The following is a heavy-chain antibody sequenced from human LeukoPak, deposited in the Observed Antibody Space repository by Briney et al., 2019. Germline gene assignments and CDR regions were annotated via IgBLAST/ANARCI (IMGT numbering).Heavy chain of an antibody. J-gene: IGHJ5*02. D-gene: IGHD2-15*01. CDR2: INSDGSST. CDR1: GFTFSSYW. CDR3: VSSYCSGGSCYSASGS. V-gene: IGHV3-74*01. Sequence: PGGSLRLSCAASGFTFSSYWMHWARQAAGKGLVWVSRINSDGSSTSYADSVKGRFTISRDNAKNTLYLQMNSLRAEDTAVYYCVSSYCSGGSCYSASGSWGQGTLVTVSS.